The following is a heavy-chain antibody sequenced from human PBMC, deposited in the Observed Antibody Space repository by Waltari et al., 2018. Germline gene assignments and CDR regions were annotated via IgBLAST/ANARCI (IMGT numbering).Heavy chain of an antibody. CDR3: ASNGCSSTSCYYYYYGMDV. D-gene: IGHD2-2*01. CDR2: INTNTGNP. V-gene: IGHV7-4-1*02. J-gene: IGHJ6*02. CDR1: GYTFTSYA. Sequence: QVQLVQSGSELKKPGASVKVSCKASGYTFTSYAMNWVRQAPGQGLEWMGWINTNTGNPTYAQGFTGRFVFSLDTSVSTAYLQISSLKAEDTAVYYCASNGCSSTSCYYYYYGMDVWGQGTTVTVSS.